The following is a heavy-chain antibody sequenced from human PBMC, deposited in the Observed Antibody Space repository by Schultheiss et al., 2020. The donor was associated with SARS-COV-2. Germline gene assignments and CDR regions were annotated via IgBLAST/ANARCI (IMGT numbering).Heavy chain of an antibody. CDR1: GFTFSSYG. J-gene: IGHJ6*02. Sequence: GESLKISCAASGFTFSSYGMHWVRQAPGKGLEWVAIIWYDGNNGYYTDSVRDRFTISRDNSKNTLYLQMNSLRAEDTAVYYCARAGGDYGDYEARGYHNYGMDVWGQGTTVTVSS. CDR2: IWYDGNNG. CDR3: ARAGGDYGDYEARGYHNYGMDV. V-gene: IGHV3-33*01. D-gene: IGHD4-17*01.